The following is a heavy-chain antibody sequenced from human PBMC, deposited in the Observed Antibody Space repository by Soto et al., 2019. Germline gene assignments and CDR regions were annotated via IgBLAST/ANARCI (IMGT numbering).Heavy chain of an antibody. CDR3: ASASSGYYLSMFDY. D-gene: IGHD3-22*01. CDR2: IYPGDSDT. CDR1: GYSFTGYW. J-gene: IGHJ4*02. Sequence: PGESLKISYNGSGYSFTGYWIGWVRQMPGKGLEWMRIIYPGDSDTRYSPSFQGQVTISADKSISTAYLQWSSLMASDTAMYYCASASSGYYLSMFDYWGQGTLVTVSS. V-gene: IGHV5-51*01.